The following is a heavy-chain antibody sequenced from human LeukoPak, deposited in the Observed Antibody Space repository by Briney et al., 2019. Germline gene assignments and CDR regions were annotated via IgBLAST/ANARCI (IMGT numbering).Heavy chain of an antibody. CDR2: ISYDGSNK. J-gene: IGHJ4*02. CDR1: GFTFSSYA. CDR3: AKDGVHDY. V-gene: IGHV3-30-3*01. D-gene: IGHD3-16*01. Sequence: PGGSLRLSCAASGFTFSSYAMHWVRQAPGKGLEWVAVISYDGSNKYYADSVKGRFTISRDNSKNTLYLRMNSLRAEDTAVYYCAKDGVHDYWGQGTLVTVSS.